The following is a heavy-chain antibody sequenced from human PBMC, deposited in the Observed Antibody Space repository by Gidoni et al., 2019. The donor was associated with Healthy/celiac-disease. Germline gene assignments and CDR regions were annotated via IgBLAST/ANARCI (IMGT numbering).Heavy chain of an antibody. CDR3: ASLPLVAARRNYYYMDV. J-gene: IGHJ6*03. CDR2: INHSGST. V-gene: IGHV4-34*01. Sequence: QVQLQQWGAGLLKPSETLSLTCAVYGGSFSGYYWRWIRQPPGKGLEWIGEINHSGSTNYNPSLKSRVTISVDTSKNQFSLKLSSVTAADTAVYYCASLPLVAARRNYYYMDVWGKGTTVTVSS. D-gene: IGHD6-6*01. CDR1: GGSFSGYY.